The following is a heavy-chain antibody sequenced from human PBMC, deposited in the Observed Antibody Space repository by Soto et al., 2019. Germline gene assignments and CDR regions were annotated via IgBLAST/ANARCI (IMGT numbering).Heavy chain of an antibody. CDR1: GGSISSYY. D-gene: IGHD3-3*01. CDR3: AKTYYDFWRGDYYYYMDV. Sequence: SETLSLTCTVSGGSISSYYWSWIRQPPGKGLEWIGYIYYSGSTNYNPSLKSRVTISVDTSKNQFSLKLSSVTAADTAAYYCAKTYYDFWRGDYYYYMDVWGKGTTVTVSS. V-gene: IGHV4-59*01. J-gene: IGHJ6*03. CDR2: IYYSGST.